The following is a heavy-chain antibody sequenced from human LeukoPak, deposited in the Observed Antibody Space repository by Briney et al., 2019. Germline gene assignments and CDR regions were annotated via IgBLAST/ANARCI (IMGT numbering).Heavy chain of an antibody. Sequence: SQTLSLTCTVSGGSITSGGYYWTWTRQHPGTGLEWIACSYYSGSTKFNPSLKSRVTISVDTSKNQFSLKLNSVTVADTAVYYCARGHMARGVPALYYFDYWGQGTLVTVSS. V-gene: IGHV4-31*03. CDR1: GGSITSGGYY. D-gene: IGHD3-10*01. CDR3: ARGHMARGVPALYYFDY. CDR2: SYYSGST. J-gene: IGHJ4*02.